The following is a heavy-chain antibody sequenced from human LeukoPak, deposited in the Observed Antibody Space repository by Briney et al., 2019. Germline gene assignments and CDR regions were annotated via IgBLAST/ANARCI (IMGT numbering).Heavy chain of an antibody. Sequence: RPSETLSLTCAVYGGSFSGYYWSWIRRPPGKGLVWVSRVNSDGTSTSYAESVKGRFTISRDNAKNTVYLQMNSLRAEDTAVYFCTYSSTSNWFDPWGQGTLVTVSS. J-gene: IGHJ5*02. D-gene: IGHD6-13*01. CDR1: GGSFSGYY. CDR2: VNSDGTST. V-gene: IGHV3-74*01. CDR3: TYSSTSNWFDP.